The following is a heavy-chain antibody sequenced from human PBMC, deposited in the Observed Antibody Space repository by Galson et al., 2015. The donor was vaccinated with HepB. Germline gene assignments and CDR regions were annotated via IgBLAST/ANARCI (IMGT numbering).Heavy chain of an antibody. V-gene: IGHV1-18*01. D-gene: IGHD6-13*01. CDR3: ARGYSSSWYPINYYYYGMDV. CDR2: ISAYNGNT. J-gene: IGHJ6*02. CDR1: GYTFTSYG. Sequence: SVKVSCKASGYTFTSYGISWVRQAPGQGLEWMGWISAYNGNTNYAQKLQGRVTMTTDTSTSTAYMELRSLRSDDTAVYYCARGYSSSWYPINYYYYGMDVWGQGTTVTVSS.